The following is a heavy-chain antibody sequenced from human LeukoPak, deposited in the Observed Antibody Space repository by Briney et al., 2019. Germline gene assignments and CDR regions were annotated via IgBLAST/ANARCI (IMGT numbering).Heavy chain of an antibody. Sequence: SVTVSCKASGGTFSSYAISWVRQAPGQGLEWMGGIIPIFGTANYAQKFQGRVTITTDESTSTAYMELSSLRSEDTAVYYCARGVGVPAAIEYFQHWGQGTLVTVSS. CDR3: ARGVGVPAAIEYFQH. V-gene: IGHV1-69*05. D-gene: IGHD2-2*01. CDR1: GGTFSSYA. J-gene: IGHJ1*01. CDR2: IIPIFGTA.